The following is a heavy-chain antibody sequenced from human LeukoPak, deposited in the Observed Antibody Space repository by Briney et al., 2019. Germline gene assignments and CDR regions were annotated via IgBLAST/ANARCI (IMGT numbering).Heavy chain of an antibody. Sequence: ASVKVSCKASGYTFTSYGISWVRQAPGQGLEWMGWISAYNGNTNYAQKLQGRVTMTTDTSTSTAYMELRSLRSDDTAVYYCARVYDYRSVLGHYNWFDPWGQGPLVTVSS. CDR2: ISAYNGNT. D-gene: IGHD3-10*01. CDR1: GYTFTSYG. J-gene: IGHJ5*02. V-gene: IGHV1-18*01. CDR3: ARVYDYRSVLGHYNWFDP.